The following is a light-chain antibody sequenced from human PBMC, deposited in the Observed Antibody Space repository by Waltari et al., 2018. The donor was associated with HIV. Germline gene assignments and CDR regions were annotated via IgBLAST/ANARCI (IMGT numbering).Light chain of an antibody. CDR1: QSVSSY. J-gene: IGKJ2*01. V-gene: IGKV3-11*01. CDR3: HQRSSWPRT. Sequence: DIVLTQSPATLSLSPGERATLSCRASQSVSSYLAWYQQKPGQAPRLLIYEASSRATGIPARFSGSGSGTDFTLTISSLEPEDFAVYYCHQRSSWPRTFGQGTKLEIK. CDR2: EAS.